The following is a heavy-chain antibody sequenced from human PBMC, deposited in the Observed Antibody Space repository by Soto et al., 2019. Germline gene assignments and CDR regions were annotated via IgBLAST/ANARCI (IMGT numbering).Heavy chain of an antibody. CDR1: GGSISGGSYY. CDR3: AREIIPLTTDWYFDL. CDR2: IFHSGST. V-gene: IGHV4-30-4*01. Sequence: QVQLQESGPGLVKPSETLSLTCTVSGGSISGGSYYWSWVRQSPGKGLEWIGYIFHSGSTFCNPSLGSRVTISVDTSKNQFSLRLSSVTAADTAVYYCAREIIPLTTDWYFDLWGRGTLVTVSS. D-gene: IGHD4-17*01. J-gene: IGHJ2*01.